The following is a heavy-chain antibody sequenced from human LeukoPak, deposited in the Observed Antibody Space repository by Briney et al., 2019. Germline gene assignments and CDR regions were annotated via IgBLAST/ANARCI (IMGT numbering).Heavy chain of an antibody. CDR2: ISNDGARR. CDR1: GFTFRYYA. Sequence: GGSLRLSCAASGFTFRYYAMHWVRQAPGKGLEYVSTISNDGARRNYANSVKGRFSISRDNSKSTLYLQMGRLRAEDMAVYYCARDIGTAPGWFDSLGQGTLVTVSS. CDR3: ARDIGTAPGWFDS. J-gene: IGHJ5*01. V-gene: IGHV3-64*01. D-gene: IGHD2-21*02.